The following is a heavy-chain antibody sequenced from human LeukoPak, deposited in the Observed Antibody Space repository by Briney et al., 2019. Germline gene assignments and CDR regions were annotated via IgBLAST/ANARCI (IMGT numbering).Heavy chain of an antibody. CDR2: ISDSGGRI. CDR1: GFSFSRFA. V-gene: IGHV3-23*01. CDR3: AKKTWDSSAWYFFDY. D-gene: IGHD3-22*01. J-gene: IGHJ4*02. Sequence: GGSLRLSCAASGFSFSRFAMSWVRQAPGRGLEWVSAISDSGGRINYADSVKGRFTISRDNSKNTLYLQMNSLRAEDTAVYYCAKKTWDSSAWYFFDYWGQGTLVTVSS.